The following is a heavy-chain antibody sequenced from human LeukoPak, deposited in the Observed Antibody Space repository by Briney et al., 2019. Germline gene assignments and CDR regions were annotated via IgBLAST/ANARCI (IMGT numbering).Heavy chain of an antibody. CDR1: GGSFSGYY. CDR3: ARTSGWPYYYYYGMDV. J-gene: IGHJ6*02. Sequence: SETLSLTCAVYGGSFSGYYWSWIRQPPGKGLEWIGEINHSGSTNYNPSLKSRVTISVDTSKNQFSLKLSSVTAADTAVYYCARTSGWPYYYYYGMDVWGQGTTVTVSS. CDR2: INHSGST. D-gene: IGHD6-19*01. V-gene: IGHV4-34*01.